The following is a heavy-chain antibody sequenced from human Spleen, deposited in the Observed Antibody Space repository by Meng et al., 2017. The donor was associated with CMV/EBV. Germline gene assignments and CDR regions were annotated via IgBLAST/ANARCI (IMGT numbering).Heavy chain of an antibody. V-gene: IGHV3-30-3*01. CDR1: GFTVSSNY. D-gene: IGHD4-17*01. J-gene: IGHJ6*02. CDR3: ARVVGDYDYYYYGMDV. Sequence: GGSLRLSCAASGFTVSSNYMSWVRQAPGKGLEWVAVISYDGSNKYYADSVKGRFTISRDNSKNTLYLQMNSLRAEDTAVYYCARVVGDYDYYYYGMDVWGQGTTVTVSS. CDR2: ISYDGSNK.